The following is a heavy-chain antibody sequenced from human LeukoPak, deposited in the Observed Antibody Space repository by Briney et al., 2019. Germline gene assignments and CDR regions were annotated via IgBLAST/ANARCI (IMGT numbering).Heavy chain of an antibody. Sequence: GASVKVSCKASGYTFTSYDINWVRQAPGQGLEWMGGIIPIFGTANYAQKFQGRVTITADESTSTAYMELSSLRSEDTAVYYCARDSGYDSSAPRYWGQGTLVTVSS. CDR2: IIPIFGTA. D-gene: IGHD3-22*01. CDR1: GYTFTSYD. V-gene: IGHV1-69*13. J-gene: IGHJ4*02. CDR3: ARDSGYDSSAPRY.